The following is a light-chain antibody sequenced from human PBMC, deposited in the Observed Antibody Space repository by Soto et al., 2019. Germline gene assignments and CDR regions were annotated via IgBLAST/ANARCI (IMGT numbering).Light chain of an antibody. CDR3: SSYAGSSARVV. Sequence: QSALTQPASVSGSPGQSIPISCTSSSTDFENYNLVSWYQHCPDKAPTLIIYEGTKRPSEISDRFSGSESDTTASLIISGLQPEDEADYYCSSYAGSSARVVFGGGTKLTVL. CDR2: EGT. V-gene: IGLV2-23*01. CDR1: STDFENYNL. J-gene: IGLJ2*01.